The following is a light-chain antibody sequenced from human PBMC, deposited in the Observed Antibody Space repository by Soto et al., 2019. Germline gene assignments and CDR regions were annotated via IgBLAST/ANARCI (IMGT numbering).Light chain of an antibody. Sequence: EIVMTQSPATLSVSPGERFTLSWRAIKSVTSNLAWYQQKPGQAPRLLIYGASNRAGGIPGRLGSRRSGTDFTLTSSRKEAADFAVYYCQQRSNEITFGQGTRLEIK. CDR1: KSVTSN. V-gene: IGKV3-11*01. CDR2: GAS. CDR3: QQRSNEIT. J-gene: IGKJ5*01.